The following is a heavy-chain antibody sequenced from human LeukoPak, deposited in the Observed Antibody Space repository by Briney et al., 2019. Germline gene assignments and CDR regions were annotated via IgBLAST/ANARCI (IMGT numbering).Heavy chain of an antibody. CDR3: AKSLQPHMIVVVMDDAFDI. D-gene: IGHD3-22*01. V-gene: IGHV3-23*01. CDR2: ISGSGGST. J-gene: IGHJ3*02. Sequence: PGGSLRLSCAASGFTFSSYAMSWVRQAPGKGLEWVSAISGSGGSTYYADSVKGRFTISRDNSKNTLYLQMNSLRAEDTAVYYCAKSLQPHMIVVVMDDAFDIWGQGTMVTVSS. CDR1: GFTFSSYA.